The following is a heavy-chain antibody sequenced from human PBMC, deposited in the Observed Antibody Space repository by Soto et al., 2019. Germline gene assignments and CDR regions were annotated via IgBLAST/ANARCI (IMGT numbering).Heavy chain of an antibody. CDR1: GYTFTDYA. D-gene: IGHD3-16*01. CDR3: TRGGLVHWNFDL. CDR2: INAGNGKT. J-gene: IGHJ2*01. V-gene: IGHV1-3*01. Sequence: QVPLVQSGAEVKKPGASVKVSCQASGYTFTDYAIHWVCQAPGQRLEWMGWINAGNGKTKYSQRFQGRVTISMDTSGSTAYMELTTLRSEDTAVYYCTRGGLVHWNFDLWGRGTLVTVSS.